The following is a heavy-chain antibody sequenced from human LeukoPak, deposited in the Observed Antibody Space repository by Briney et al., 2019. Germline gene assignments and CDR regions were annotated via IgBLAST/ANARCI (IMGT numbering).Heavy chain of an antibody. CDR3: AKATGYLL. D-gene: IGHD1-14*01. V-gene: IGHV3-13*01. CDR1: GFTFSIYD. J-gene: IGHJ4*02. Sequence: TGGSLRLSCAASGFTFSIYDMHWVRQATGKPLEWVSGIGPAGDTYYAGSVKGRFTISRENARNSLYLQMNSLRAEDTAVYYCAKATGYLLWGQGTLVTVSS. CDR2: IGPAGDT.